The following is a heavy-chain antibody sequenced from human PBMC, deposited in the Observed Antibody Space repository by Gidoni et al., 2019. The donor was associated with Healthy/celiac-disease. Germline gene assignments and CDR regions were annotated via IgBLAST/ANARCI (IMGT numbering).Heavy chain of an antibody. CDR3: AKDQGAYDYVWGSYRYSSAPGIDY. D-gene: IGHD3-16*02. V-gene: IGHV3-30*18. Sequence: QVQLVESGGGVVQPGRSLRLSCPAPAFTFRSFGLHWVGRAPGKGLEWVAVISYDGSNKYYADSVKGRFTISRDNSKNTLYLQMNSLRAEDTAVYYCAKDQGAYDYVWGSYRYSSAPGIDYWGQGTLVTVSS. CDR2: ISYDGSNK. J-gene: IGHJ4*02. CDR1: AFTFRSFG.